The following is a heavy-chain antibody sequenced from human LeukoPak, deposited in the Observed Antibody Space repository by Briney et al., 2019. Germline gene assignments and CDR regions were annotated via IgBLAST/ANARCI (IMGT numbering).Heavy chain of an antibody. Sequence: PGGSLRLSCAASGFTFDDYGMSWVRQAPGKGLEWVSGINWNGGSTGYADSVKGRFTISRDNAKNSLYLQMNSLRAEDTALYYCARVLGGYDFWSGYYFDYWGQGTLVTVSS. CDR1: GFTFDDYG. CDR2: INWNGGST. V-gene: IGHV3-20*04. CDR3: ARVLGGYDFWSGYYFDY. D-gene: IGHD3-3*01. J-gene: IGHJ4*02.